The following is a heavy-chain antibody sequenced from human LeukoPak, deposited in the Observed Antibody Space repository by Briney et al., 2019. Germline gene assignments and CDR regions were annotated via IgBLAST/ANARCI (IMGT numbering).Heavy chain of an antibody. V-gene: IGHV4-39*07. D-gene: IGHD4-17*01. CDR1: GGSIDSSSYY. J-gene: IGHJ4*02. CDR2: INHSGST. Sequence: SETLSLTCTVSGGSIDSSSYYWGWVRQPPGKGLEWIGEINHSGSTNYNPSLKSRVTISVDTSKNQFSLKLSSVTAADTAVYYCARVFPLGDTIGYYFGYWGQGTLVTVSS. CDR3: ARVFPLGDTIGYYFGY.